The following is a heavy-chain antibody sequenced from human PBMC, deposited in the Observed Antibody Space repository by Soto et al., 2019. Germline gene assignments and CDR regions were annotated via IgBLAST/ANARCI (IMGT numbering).Heavy chain of an antibody. V-gene: IGHV5-51*01. CDR3: ARGGVSTRTFDY. D-gene: IGHD3-3*01. CDR1: GYNFAGYW. J-gene: IGHJ4*02. CDR2: IYPSDSDT. Sequence: GESLKISCKGSGYNFAGYWIAWVRHMPGKGLELMGIIYPSDSDTRYRPSFQGQVTISADKSISSAYLQWSSLRASDTAMYYCARGGVSTRTFDYWGQGTSVTVSS.